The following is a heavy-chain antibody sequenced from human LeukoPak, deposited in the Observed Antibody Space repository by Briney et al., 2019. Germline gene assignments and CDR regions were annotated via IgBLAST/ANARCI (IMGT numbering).Heavy chain of an antibody. CDR3: AKVGELAYCGGDCYRGFDF. J-gene: IGHJ4*02. Sequence: PGGSLRLSCAACGFTLSTYAMSWVRQAPGKGLEWVSTISGSGGSRYSADSVKGRFTISRDNSKTTLYLQMNSLRAEATAVYYCAKVGELAYCGGDCYRGFDFWGQGTLVTVSS. D-gene: IGHD2-21*02. V-gene: IGHV3-23*01. CDR2: ISGSGGSR. CDR1: GFTLSTYA.